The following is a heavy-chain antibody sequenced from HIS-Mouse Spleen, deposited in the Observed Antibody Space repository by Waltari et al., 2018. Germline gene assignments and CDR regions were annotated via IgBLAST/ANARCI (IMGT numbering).Heavy chain of an antibody. J-gene: IGHJ2*01. CDR1: GGSISSSSYY. CDR2: IYYSGGT. CDR3: AREIPYSSSWYDWYFDL. D-gene: IGHD6-13*01. V-gene: IGHV4-39*07. Sequence: QLQLQESGPGLVKPSETLSLTCTVSGGSISSSSYYWGWIRQPPGKGLAWIGRIYYSGGTYHNPSLKSRVTISVDTSKNQFSLKLSSVTAADTAVYYCAREIPYSSSWYDWYFDLWGRGTLVTVSS.